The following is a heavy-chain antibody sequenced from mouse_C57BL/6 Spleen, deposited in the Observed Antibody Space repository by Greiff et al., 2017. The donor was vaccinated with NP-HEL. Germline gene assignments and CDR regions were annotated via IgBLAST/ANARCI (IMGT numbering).Heavy chain of an antibody. J-gene: IGHJ2*01. CDR1: GFTFSSYG. CDR2: ISSGGSYT. D-gene: IGHD1-3*01. Sequence: EVMLVESGGDLVKPGGSLTLSCAASGFTFSSYGMSWVRQTPDKRLEWVATISSGGSYTYYPDSVKGRFTISRDNAKNTLYLQMSILKSKDTAMYYCARGDRGKVGYFDYWGQGTTLTVSS. CDR3: ARGDRGKVGYFDY. V-gene: IGHV5-6*02.